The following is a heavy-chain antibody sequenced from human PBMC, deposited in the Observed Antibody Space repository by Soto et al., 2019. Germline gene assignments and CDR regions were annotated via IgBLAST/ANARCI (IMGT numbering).Heavy chain of an antibody. Sequence: SETLSLTCTVSGGSISSGGYYWSWIRQHPGKCLEWIGYIYYSGSTYYNPSLKSRVTISVDTSKNQFSLKLSSVTAADTAVYYCARDQSTYYDFWSGYYRPYYYGMDVWGQGTTVT. CDR2: IYYSGST. D-gene: IGHD3-3*01. CDR1: GGSISSGGYY. J-gene: IGHJ6*02. CDR3: ARDQSTYYDFWSGYYRPYYYGMDV. V-gene: IGHV4-31*03.